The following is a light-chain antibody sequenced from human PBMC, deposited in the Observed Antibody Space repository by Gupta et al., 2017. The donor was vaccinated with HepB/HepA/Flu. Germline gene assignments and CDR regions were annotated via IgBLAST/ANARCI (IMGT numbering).Light chain of an antibody. CDR3: CAYVGRSSWV. J-gene: IGLJ3*02. Sequence: QSALTQPASVSGSPGQSITISCTGTSSEPRNYYLVSWYQQFPDKPPKLIIYEVDKRPSGVSTRFSGSKSGNTASLTISGLQAEDEAQYYCCAYVGRSSWVFGEGTRLTVL. V-gene: IGLV2-23*02. CDR1: SSEPRNYYL. CDR2: EVD.